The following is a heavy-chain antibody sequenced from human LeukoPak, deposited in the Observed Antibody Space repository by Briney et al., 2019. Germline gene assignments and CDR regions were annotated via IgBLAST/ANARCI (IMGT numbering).Heavy chain of an antibody. CDR2: IYSGGYT. CDR1: GFTVSSNY. D-gene: IGHD5-18*01. Sequence: GGSLRLSCAASGFTVSSNYMSWVRQAPGKGLEWVSVIYSGGYTYYADSVKGRFTISRDNSKNTLYLQMNSLRAEDTAVYYCARGPKRGYSYGLNYWGQGTLVTVSS. J-gene: IGHJ4*02. CDR3: ARGPKRGYSYGLNY. V-gene: IGHV3-53*01.